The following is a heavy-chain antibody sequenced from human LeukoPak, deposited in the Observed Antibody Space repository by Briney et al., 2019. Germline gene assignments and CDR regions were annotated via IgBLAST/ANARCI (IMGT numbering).Heavy chain of an antibody. D-gene: IGHD3-10*01. J-gene: IGHJ3*02. CDR2: IYYSGST. V-gene: IGHV4-59*08. Sequence: SETLSLTCTVPGGSISSYYWSWIRQPPGKGLEWIGYIYYSGSTNYNPSLKSRVTISVDTSKNQFSLKLSSATAADTAVYYCARLPGLITMPLYAFDIWGQGTMVTVSS. CDR3: ARLPGLITMPLYAFDI. CDR1: GGSISSYY.